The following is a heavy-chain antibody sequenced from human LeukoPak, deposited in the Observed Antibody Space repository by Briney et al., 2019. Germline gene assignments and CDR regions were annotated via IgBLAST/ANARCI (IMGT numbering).Heavy chain of an antibody. D-gene: IGHD3-22*01. J-gene: IGHJ4*02. CDR1: GFTFSSYW. V-gene: IGHV4-34*08. Sequence: GSLRLSCAASGFTFSSYWMSWVRQAPGKGLEWIGEINLSGSTNYNPSLKSRVTISVDTSKNQFSLKLSSVTAADTAVYYCGGGSSAKGPFDYGGKGTLVTVSS. CDR3: GGGSSAKGPFDY. CDR2: INLSGST.